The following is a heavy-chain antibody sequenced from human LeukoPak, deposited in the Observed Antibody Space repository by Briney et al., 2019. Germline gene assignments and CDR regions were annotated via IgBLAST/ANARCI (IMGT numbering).Heavy chain of an antibody. CDR1: GYTFTGYY. V-gene: IGHV1-2*02. Sequence: ASVKVSCKASGYTFTGYYMHWVRQAPGQGLEWMGWTNPNSGGTNYAQKFQGRVTMTRDTSISTAYMELSRLRSDDTAVYYCARGDYYDSSGYHDAFDIWGQGTMVTVSS. D-gene: IGHD3-22*01. CDR3: ARGDYYDSSGYHDAFDI. J-gene: IGHJ3*02. CDR2: TNPNSGGT.